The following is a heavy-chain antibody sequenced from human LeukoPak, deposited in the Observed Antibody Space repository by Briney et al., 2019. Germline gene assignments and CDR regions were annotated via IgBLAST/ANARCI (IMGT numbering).Heavy chain of an antibody. Sequence: GESLKISCKGSGYSFSDFWIGWVRQMPGKGLEWMGIIYPGDSDTRYSPSFQGQVTISADKSISTAYLQWSSLKASDTAMYYCASTYSSSWNGQDNDAFVIWGQGTMVTVSS. CDR2: IYPGDSDT. V-gene: IGHV5-51*01. D-gene: IGHD6-13*01. CDR3: ASTYSSSWNGQDNDAFVI. J-gene: IGHJ3*02. CDR1: GYSFSDFW.